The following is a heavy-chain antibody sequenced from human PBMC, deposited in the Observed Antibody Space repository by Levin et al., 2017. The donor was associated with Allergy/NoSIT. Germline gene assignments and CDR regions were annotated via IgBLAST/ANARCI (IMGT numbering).Heavy chain of an antibody. CDR1: GFTFSSYA. CDR3: AKGGGVVRVKQEFDY. D-gene: IGHD3-16*01. Sequence: PGGSLRLSCAASGFTFSSYAMSWVRQAPGKGLEWVSAISGSGGSTYYADSVKGRFTISRDNSKNTLYLQMNSLRAEDTAVYYCAKGGGVVRVKQEFDYWGQGTLVTVSS. J-gene: IGHJ4*02. V-gene: IGHV3-23*01. CDR2: ISGSGGST.